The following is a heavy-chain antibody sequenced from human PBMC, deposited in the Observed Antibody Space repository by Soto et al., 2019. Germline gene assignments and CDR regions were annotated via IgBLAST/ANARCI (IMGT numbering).Heavy chain of an antibody. CDR3: ARAFWDDSSGPYNWFDP. D-gene: IGHD3-22*01. CDR1: GFTFSSYS. CDR2: ISSSSSYI. J-gene: IGHJ5*02. Sequence: GGSLRLSCAASGFTFSSYSMNWVRQAPGKGLEWVSSISSSSSYIYYADSVKGRFTISRDNAKNSLYLQMNSLRAEDTAVYYCARAFWDDSSGPYNWFDPWGQGTLVTVSS. V-gene: IGHV3-21*01.